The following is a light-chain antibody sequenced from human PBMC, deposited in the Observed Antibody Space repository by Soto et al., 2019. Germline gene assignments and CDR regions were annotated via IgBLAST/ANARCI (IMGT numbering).Light chain of an antibody. CDR1: QSVTSK. Sequence: ERVMTQSPATLSVSPGERATLSCRASQSVTSKLAWYQQKPGQAPRLLIYGASTRATVIPARFSGSGSGTEFTLTFSSLQSEDFAVYYCQQYNDWPLTFGGGTKVEIK. J-gene: IGKJ4*01. CDR3: QQYNDWPLT. V-gene: IGKV3D-15*01. CDR2: GAS.